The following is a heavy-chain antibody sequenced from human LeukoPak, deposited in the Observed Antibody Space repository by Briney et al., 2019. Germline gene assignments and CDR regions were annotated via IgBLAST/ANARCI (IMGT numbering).Heavy chain of an antibody. D-gene: IGHD6-19*01. CDR1: GYNFTRYW. Sequence: GESLKISCKVSGYNFTRYWIGWVRQMPGKGLEWMGIIFPGDSDARYSPSFQGQVTISADKSISTAYLQWSSLKASDTAMYYCARHERAVAEVDYWGQGTLVTVSS. J-gene: IGHJ4*02. CDR3: ARHERAVAEVDY. V-gene: IGHV5-51*01. CDR2: IFPGDSDA.